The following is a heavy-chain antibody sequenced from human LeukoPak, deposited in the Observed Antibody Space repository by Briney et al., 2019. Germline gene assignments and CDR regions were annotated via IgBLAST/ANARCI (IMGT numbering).Heavy chain of an antibody. CDR3: ARESEVYYYDSSGYPSHFDY. Sequence: PSETLSLTCTVSGGSISSYYWSWIRQPAGKGLEWIGRIYTSGSTNYNPSLKSRVTMSVDTSKNQFSLKLSSVTAADTAAYYCARESEVYYYDSSGYPSHFDYWGQGTLVTVSS. CDR2: IYTSGST. J-gene: IGHJ4*02. CDR1: GGSISSYY. D-gene: IGHD3-22*01. V-gene: IGHV4-4*07.